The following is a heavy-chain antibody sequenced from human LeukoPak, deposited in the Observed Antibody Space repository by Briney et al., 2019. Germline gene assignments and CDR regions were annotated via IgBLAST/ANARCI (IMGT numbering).Heavy chain of an antibody. CDR2: INHSGST. Sequence: SETLSLTCAVYGGSFSGYYWSWIRQPPGKGLEWIGEINHSGSTNYNPSLKSRVTISVDTSKNQFSLKLSSVTAADTAVYYCARGRGAARRTHFDYWGQGTLVTVSS. V-gene: IGHV4-34*01. D-gene: IGHD6-13*01. CDR3: ARGRGAARRTHFDY. CDR1: GGSFSGYY. J-gene: IGHJ4*02.